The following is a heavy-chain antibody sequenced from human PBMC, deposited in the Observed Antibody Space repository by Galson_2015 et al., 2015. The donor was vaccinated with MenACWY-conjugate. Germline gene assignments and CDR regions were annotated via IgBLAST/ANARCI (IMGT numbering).Heavy chain of an antibody. D-gene: IGHD3-16*01. Sequence: SLRLSCAASGFTFSSSWMNWVRQAPGQGLEWVANINEDGSETYYADSVKGRFTISRDNAKNSLYLEMNSLRAEDTAVYYCARDHPSSYGIAYDLFELWGQGTMVTVSS. V-gene: IGHV3-7*03. J-gene: IGHJ3*01. CDR2: INEDGSET. CDR1: GFTFSSSW. CDR3: ARDHPSSYGIAYDLFEL.